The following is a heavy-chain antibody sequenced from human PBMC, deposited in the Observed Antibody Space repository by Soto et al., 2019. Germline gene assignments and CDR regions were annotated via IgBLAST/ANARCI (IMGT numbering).Heavy chain of an antibody. J-gene: IGHJ4*02. CDR1: GASVNIGDYY. CDR2: ISYSGNT. Sequence: QVQLQESGPGLVKPSETLSLTCTVSGASVNIGDYYWSWIRQPPGKGLEWIGYISYSGNTKYNPSLKSRVNLSVGTSRNQFSLSLSSVTAADTAVYYCARGFNWNYYSWGQGTLVTVSS. D-gene: IGHD1-7*01. CDR3: ARGFNWNYYS. V-gene: IGHV4-61*08.